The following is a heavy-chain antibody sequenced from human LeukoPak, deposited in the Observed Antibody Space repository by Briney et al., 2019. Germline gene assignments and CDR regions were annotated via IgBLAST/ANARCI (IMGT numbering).Heavy chain of an antibody. V-gene: IGHV3-74*01. CDR1: GFTFSNYW. CDR2: INSDGSST. J-gene: IGHJ4*02. CDR3: AKGSSGWYYAH. D-gene: IGHD6-19*01. Sequence: GGSLRLSCAASGFTFSNYWMHWVRQAPGKGLVWVSRINSDGSSTSYADSVKGRFTISRDNAKNTLYLQMNSLRAEDTAVYYCAKGSSGWYYAHWGQGTLVTVSS.